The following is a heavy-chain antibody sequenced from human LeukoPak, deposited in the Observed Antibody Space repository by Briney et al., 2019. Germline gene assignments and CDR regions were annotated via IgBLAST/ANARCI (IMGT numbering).Heavy chain of an antibody. J-gene: IGHJ5*02. Sequence: PSETLSLTCAVSGGSISSSNWWSWVRQPPGKGLEWIGEIYHSGSTNYNPSLKSRVTISVDTSKSQFSLKLSSVTAADTAVYYCARQGSEVAEWLLPEDWFDPWGQGNLVTVSS. CDR2: IYHSGST. CDR1: GGSISSSNW. D-gene: IGHD3-3*01. CDR3: ARQGSEVAEWLLPEDWFDP. V-gene: IGHV4-4*02.